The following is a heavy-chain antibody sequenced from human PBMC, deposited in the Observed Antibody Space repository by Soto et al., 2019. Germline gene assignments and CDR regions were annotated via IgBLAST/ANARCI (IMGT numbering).Heavy chain of an antibody. CDR1: GYSFTTNW. D-gene: IGHD6-13*01. CDR2: SYPGDSDT. V-gene: IGHV5-51*01. Sequence: PGESLTISCQGSGYSFTTNWIGWVRQMTGKGLEWMGVSYPGDSDTRYSPSFQGQVAISADKSINTAYLQWSSLKASDTAMYYCARHSGVAEDGTDWGQGTLVTVSS. CDR3: ARHSGVAEDGTD. J-gene: IGHJ1*01.